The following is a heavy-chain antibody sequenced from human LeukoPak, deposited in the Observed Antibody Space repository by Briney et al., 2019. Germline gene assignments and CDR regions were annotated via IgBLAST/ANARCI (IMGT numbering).Heavy chain of an antibody. CDR2: INSEGSST. CDR3: ARERWLQSYYFDY. Sequence: GGSLRLSCAASGFTFSSYWMHWVRHAPGKGLVWVSRINSEGSSTSYADSVKGRFTISRDNAKNTLYLQMNSLRAEDTAVYYCARERWLQSYYFDYWGQGTLVTVSS. V-gene: IGHV3-74*01. CDR1: GFTFSSYW. J-gene: IGHJ4*02. D-gene: IGHD5-24*01.